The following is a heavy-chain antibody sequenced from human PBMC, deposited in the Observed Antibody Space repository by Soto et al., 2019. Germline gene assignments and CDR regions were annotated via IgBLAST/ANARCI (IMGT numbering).Heavy chain of an antibody. J-gene: IGHJ1*01. CDR1: GRIFSSFP. V-gene: IGHV1-69*06. CDR3: SGVGSRDGLNYGLEQ. Sequence: QVQVVQSGAEVKKPGSSVKISCKASGRIFSSFPTSWVRQVPGQGLEWMGGVISASGSVTYAPKFQGRVTMTAVNSAGKGYMELTSPASEDTALHYCSGVGSRDGLNYGLEQGGPGTMVTVSS. D-gene: IGHD3-10*01. CDR2: VISASGSV.